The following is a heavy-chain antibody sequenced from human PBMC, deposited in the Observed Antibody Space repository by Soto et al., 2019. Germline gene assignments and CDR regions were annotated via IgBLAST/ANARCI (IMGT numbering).Heavy chain of an antibody. CDR2: IYSSGCT. V-gene: IGHV4-59*08. J-gene: IGHJ4*02. CDR1: GGSISGYY. Sequence: QVQLQESGPGLVKPSETLSLTCTVSGGSISGYYWSWIRQPPGKGLQWIGYIYSSGCTNYNPSHKSRVTISVDTSKNQFSLNLCSVTAADTAVYYCARQRRDFDYWGQGSLVTVSS. CDR3: ARQRRDFDY.